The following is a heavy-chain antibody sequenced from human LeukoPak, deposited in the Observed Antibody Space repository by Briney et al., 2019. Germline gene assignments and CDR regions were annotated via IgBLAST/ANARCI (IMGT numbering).Heavy chain of an antibody. CDR2: IYYSGST. J-gene: IGHJ5*02. Sequence: PSETLSLTCAVSGGSISSYYWSWIRQPPGKGLEWIGYIYYSGSTNYNPSLKSRVTISVDTSKNQFSLKLSSVTAADTAVYYCARLRELLPSVWFDPWGQGTLVTVSS. D-gene: IGHD1-26*01. CDR3: ARLRELLPSVWFDP. CDR1: GGSISSYY. V-gene: IGHV4-59*08.